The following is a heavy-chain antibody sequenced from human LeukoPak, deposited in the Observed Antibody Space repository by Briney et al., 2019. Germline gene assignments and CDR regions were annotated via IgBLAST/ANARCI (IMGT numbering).Heavy chain of an antibody. J-gene: IGHJ4*02. CDR1: GFTFSSYT. D-gene: IGHD6-13*01. CDR3: EKAMPYSSSGLRGPFDY. CDR2: ISYDGSNK. V-gene: IGHV3-30*04. Sequence: GGSLRLSCAASGFTFSSYTLQWVRQAPGKGLEWVAVISYDGSNKNYADSVKDRFTISRDNSKNTLYLQMKSLRAEDTAVYFCEKAMPYSSSGLRGPFDYWGQGTLVTVSS.